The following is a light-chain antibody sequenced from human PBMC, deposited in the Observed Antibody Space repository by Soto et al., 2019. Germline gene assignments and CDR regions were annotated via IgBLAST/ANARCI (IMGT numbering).Light chain of an antibody. CDR2: AAS. V-gene: IGKV1-39*01. J-gene: IGKJ5*01. Sequence: DIQMTQSPPSLSASVGDRVTITCRASQSISSYLNWYQQKPGKAPKLLIYAASSLQSGVPSRFSGSGSGTDFTLTISSLQPEDFGTYYCLQHNSYPITFGQGTRLEIK. CDR1: QSISSY. CDR3: LQHNSYPIT.